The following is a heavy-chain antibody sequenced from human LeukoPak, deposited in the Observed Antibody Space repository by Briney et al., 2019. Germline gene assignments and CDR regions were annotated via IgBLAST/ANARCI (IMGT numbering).Heavy chain of an antibody. D-gene: IGHD3-10*01. Sequence: GGSLRLSCTASGFIVSSNYMSWVRQAPGKGLEWVSVIRSGGSTYYADSVKGRFTISRDNSKNTLFLQMNSLRAEDTAVYYCARESGSYYWYFDLWGRGTLVTVSS. CDR3: ARESGSYYWYFDL. V-gene: IGHV3-66*01. CDR1: GFIVSSNY. CDR2: IRSGGST. J-gene: IGHJ2*01.